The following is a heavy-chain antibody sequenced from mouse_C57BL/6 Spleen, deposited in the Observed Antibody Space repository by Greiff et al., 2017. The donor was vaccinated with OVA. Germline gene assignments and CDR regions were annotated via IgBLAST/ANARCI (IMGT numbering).Heavy chain of an antibody. Sequence: EVKVEESGGGLVQPGGSMKLSCVASGFTFSNYWMNWVRQSPEKGLEWVAQIRLKSDNYATHYAESVKGRFTISRDDSKSSVYLQMNNLRAEDTGIYYCTVIYYDYDDEVYFDYWGQGTTLTVSS. D-gene: IGHD2-4*01. V-gene: IGHV6-3*01. J-gene: IGHJ2*01. CDR3: TVIYYDYDDEVYFDY. CDR2: IRLKSDNYAT. CDR1: GFTFSNYW.